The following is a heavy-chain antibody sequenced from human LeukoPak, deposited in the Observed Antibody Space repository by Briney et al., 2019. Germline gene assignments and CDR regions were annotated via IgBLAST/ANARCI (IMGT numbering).Heavy chain of an antibody. V-gene: IGHV3-15*01. Sequence: GGSLRLSCAASGFTFNNAWMNWVRQAPGKGLEWVGRIKGKTDGETTDYAAPVKGSFTISRDDSKNTLYLQMNSLKAEDTAVYYCCYGSGTYYNVFDYWGQGTLVTVSS. D-gene: IGHD3-10*01. CDR1: GFTFNNAW. CDR2: IKGKTDGETT. CDR3: CYGSGTYYNVFDY. J-gene: IGHJ4*02.